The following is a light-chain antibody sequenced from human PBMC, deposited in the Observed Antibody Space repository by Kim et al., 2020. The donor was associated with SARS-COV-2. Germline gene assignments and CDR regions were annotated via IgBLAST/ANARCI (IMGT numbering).Light chain of an antibody. Sequence: SYELTQPPSVSVSPGQTVSITCSGDKLGDKYASWYQQKPGQSPVLVIYQDRKRPSGIPERFSGSNSGNTATLTISGTQAMDEADYYCQAWDSHVVFGGGTQLTVL. CDR3: QAWDSHVV. V-gene: IGLV3-1*01. CDR1: KLGDKY. CDR2: QDR. J-gene: IGLJ2*01.